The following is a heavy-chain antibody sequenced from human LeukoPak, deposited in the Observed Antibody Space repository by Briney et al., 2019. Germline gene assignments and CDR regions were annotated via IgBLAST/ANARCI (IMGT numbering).Heavy chain of an antibody. V-gene: IGHV1-69*01. CDR2: ISPIFGTA. Sequence: SVNVSCKVSGGTFSSYAISWVRQAPGQGREWMGGISPIFGTANYAQKFQGRVTITADESTSTAYMELSSLRSEDTAVYYCARDPVRGYSYGYYGMDVWGKGTTVTVSS. CDR1: GGTFSSYA. J-gene: IGHJ6*04. CDR3: ARDPVRGYSYGYYGMDV. D-gene: IGHD5-18*01.